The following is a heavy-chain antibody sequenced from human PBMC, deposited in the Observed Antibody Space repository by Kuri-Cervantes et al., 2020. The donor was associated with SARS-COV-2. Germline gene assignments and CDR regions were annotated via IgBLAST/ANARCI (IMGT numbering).Heavy chain of an antibody. Sequence: LSLTCAASGFTFDDYAMHWVRQAPGKGLEWVSGISWNSGSIGYADSVKGRFTISRDNAKNSLYLQMNRLRAEDTALYYCAKAFYGGNRGGVDYWGQGTLVTVSS. CDR1: GFTFDDYA. CDR2: ISWNSGSI. V-gene: IGHV3-9*01. D-gene: IGHD4-23*01. J-gene: IGHJ4*02. CDR3: AKAFYGGNRGGVDY.